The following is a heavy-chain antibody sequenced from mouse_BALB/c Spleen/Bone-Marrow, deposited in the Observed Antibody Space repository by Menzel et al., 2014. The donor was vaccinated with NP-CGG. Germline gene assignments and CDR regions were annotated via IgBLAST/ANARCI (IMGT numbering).Heavy chain of an antibody. V-gene: IGHV5-6-5*01. CDR1: GFTFSSYV. CDR3: ASRQSTVTRDWFAY. CDR2: VSSGGSL. D-gene: IGHD2-13*01. Sequence: DVMLVESGGGLVKPGGSLKLSCAASGFTFSSYVMSWVRQTPEKRLEWVASVSSGGSLYYSDSVKGRFTISRDNARNILYLQMSSLRSEDTAMYYCASRQSTVTRDWFAYWGQGTLVTVSA. J-gene: IGHJ3*01.